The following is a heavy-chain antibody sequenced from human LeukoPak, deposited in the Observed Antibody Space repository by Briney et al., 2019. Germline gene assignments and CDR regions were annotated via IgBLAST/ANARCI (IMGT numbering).Heavy chain of an antibody. D-gene: IGHD1-26*01. J-gene: IGHJ3*02. CDR2: IYSNGNT. CDR1: GGSFSSSY. V-gene: IGHV4-59*01. CDR3: ARGLVGLTPHAGVFQI. Sequence: SETLSLTCIVSGGSFSSSYWSWIRQPPGKGLERIAYIYSNGNTNSNPSLKSRVTMAVDTSQSQFSLKLSSVTAADTAVYYCARGLVGLTPHAGVFQIWGQGTKVTVSS.